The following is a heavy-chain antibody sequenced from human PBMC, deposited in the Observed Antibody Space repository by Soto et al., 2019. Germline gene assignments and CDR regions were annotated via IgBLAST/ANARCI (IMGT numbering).Heavy chain of an antibody. D-gene: IGHD3-3*01. CDR1: GYTFTSYG. J-gene: IGHJ4*02. Sequence: ASVKVSCKASGYTFTSYGISWVRQAPGQGLEWMGWISAYNGNTNYAQKLQGRVTMTTDTSTSTAYMELRSLRSDDTAVYYCARGYDFWSGYYRFYDYWGQGTLVTVSS. CDR2: ISAYNGNT. V-gene: IGHV1-18*01. CDR3: ARGYDFWSGYYRFYDY.